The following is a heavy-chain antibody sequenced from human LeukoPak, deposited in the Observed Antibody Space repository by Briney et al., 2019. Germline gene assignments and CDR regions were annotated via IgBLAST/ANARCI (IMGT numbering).Heavy chain of an antibody. CDR3: ARDPGWAYSSGYCDY. J-gene: IGHJ4*02. CDR1: GYTFTDLY. CDR2: INTRSGGT. Sequence: GAPVKVSCKASGYTFTDLYIHWVRQAPGQGLEWMGWINTRSGGTRYAQNFQGRVSMTRDTSISTAYMELSSLTSDDTAVFYCARDPGWAYSSGYCDYWGQGTLVTVSS. D-gene: IGHD3-22*01. V-gene: IGHV1-2*02.